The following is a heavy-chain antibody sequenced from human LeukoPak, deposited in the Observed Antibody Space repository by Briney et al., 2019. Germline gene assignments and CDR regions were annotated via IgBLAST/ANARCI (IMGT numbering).Heavy chain of an antibody. J-gene: IGHJ4*02. CDR2: IWYDGSNK. Sequence: PGRSLRLSCAASGFTSSSYGMHWVRQAPGKGLEWVAVIWYDGSNKYYADSVKGRFTISRDNSKNTLYLQMNSLRAEDTAVYYCAIGDGSGELSSSFDYWGQGTLVTVSP. CDR3: AIGDGSGELSSSFDY. CDR1: GFTSSSYG. D-gene: IGHD3-16*02. V-gene: IGHV3-30*19.